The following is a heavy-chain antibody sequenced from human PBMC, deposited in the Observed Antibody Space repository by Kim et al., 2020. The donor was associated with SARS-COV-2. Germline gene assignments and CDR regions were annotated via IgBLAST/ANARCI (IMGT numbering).Heavy chain of an antibody. J-gene: IGHJ6*02. CDR3: SSDEGYPNGLGD. CDR1: GFAVTSTY. V-gene: IGHV3-66*01. D-gene: IGHD2-15*01. Sequence: GGSLRLSCTASGFAVTSTYMSWVRQAPGKGLEWVSVINAVGPTYYADSVKGRFIIFRDSSKNTLHLQMNSLTVDDTAVYYCSSDEGYPNGLGDWGQGTT. CDR2: INAVGPT.